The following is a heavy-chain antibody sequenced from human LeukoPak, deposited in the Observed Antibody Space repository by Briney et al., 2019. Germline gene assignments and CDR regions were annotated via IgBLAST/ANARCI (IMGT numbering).Heavy chain of an antibody. J-gene: IGHJ6*03. CDR2: IYTSGST. CDR3: ARDYYDSSGYYGRGGYYYMDV. V-gene: IGHV4-4*07. CDR1: GGSISSYF. D-gene: IGHD3-22*01. Sequence: SETLSLTCTVSGGSISSYFWSWIRQPAGKGLEWLGRIYTSGSTDYSPSLKSRLTISVDKSKNQFSLKLSSVTAADTAVYYCARDYYDSSGYYGRGGYYYMDVWGKGTTVTVSS.